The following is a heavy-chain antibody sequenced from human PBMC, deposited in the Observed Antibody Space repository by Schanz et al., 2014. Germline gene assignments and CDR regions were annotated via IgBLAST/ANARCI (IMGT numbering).Heavy chain of an antibody. V-gene: IGHV3-7*01. J-gene: IGHJ4*02. CDR2: INPDGSGK. Sequence: DVQLVESGGGLVQSGGSLRLSCAASGFNFGDYYMTWVRQAPGKGLESVAKINPDGSGKYYVVSVKGRFTISRDNSKSTLYLQMNSLRAEDTAVYYCARGRSLGWCDYWGQGTLVTVSS. CDR3: ARGRSLGWCDY. CDR1: GFNFGDYY. D-gene: IGHD2-21*01.